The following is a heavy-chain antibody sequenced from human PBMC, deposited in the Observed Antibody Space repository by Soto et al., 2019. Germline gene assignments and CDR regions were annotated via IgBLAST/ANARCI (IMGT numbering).Heavy chain of an antibody. CDR3: ATRAMGSSSLRGVDY. V-gene: IGHV1-24*01. J-gene: IGHJ4*02. CDR1: GYTLTELS. Sequence: QVQLVQSGAEVKKPGASVKVSCKVSGYTLTELSMHWVRQAPGKGLEWMGGFDPDDGETIYAQKFQGRVTMTEDTSTHTDYMELRSLSSEDTAVYYCATRAMGSSSLRGVDYWGQGTLGPVSS. CDR2: FDPDDGET. D-gene: IGHD6-13*01.